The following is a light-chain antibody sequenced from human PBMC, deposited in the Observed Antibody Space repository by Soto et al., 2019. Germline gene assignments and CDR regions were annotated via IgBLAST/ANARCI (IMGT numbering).Light chain of an antibody. CDR3: QQYGRSPPT. CDR2: GAS. J-gene: IGKJ1*01. V-gene: IGKV3-20*01. CDR1: ETVTSSF. Sequence: EVVLTQSPGTLSLSPGERATLSCRASETVTSSFLAWYQQISGQAPRLLMYGASSRATGIPDRFSGSGSGTDFTLTISRLETGELAVYFCQQYGRSPPTFGKGTKVDIK.